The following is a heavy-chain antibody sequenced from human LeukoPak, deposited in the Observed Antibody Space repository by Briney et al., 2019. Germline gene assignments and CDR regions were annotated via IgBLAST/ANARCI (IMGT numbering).Heavy chain of an antibody. CDR2: IYYSGST. Sequence: SETLSLTCTVSGGSISSSSYYRGWIRQPPGKGLEWIESIYYSGSTYYNPSLKSRVTISVDTSKNQFSLKLSSVTAADTAVYYCARQYYGSGSYFALSYYFDYWGQGTLVTVSS. V-gene: IGHV4-39*01. D-gene: IGHD3-10*01. CDR3: ARQYYGSGSYFALSYYFDY. CDR1: GGSISSSSYY. J-gene: IGHJ4*02.